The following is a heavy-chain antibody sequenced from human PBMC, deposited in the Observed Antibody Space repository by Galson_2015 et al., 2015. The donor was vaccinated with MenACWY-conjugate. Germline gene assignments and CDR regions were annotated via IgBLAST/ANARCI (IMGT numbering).Heavy chain of an antibody. J-gene: IGHJ6*03. V-gene: IGHV1-69*13. CDR2: IIPIFGTA. CDR3: ARRAVAALPANYYYYYYMDV. D-gene: IGHD6-19*01. Sequence: SVKVSCKASGGTFSSYAISWVRQAPGQGLEWMGGIIPIFGTANYAQKFQGRVTITADESTSTAYMELSSLRSEDTAVYYCARRAVAALPANYYYYYYMDVWGKGTTVTVSS. CDR1: GGTFSSYA.